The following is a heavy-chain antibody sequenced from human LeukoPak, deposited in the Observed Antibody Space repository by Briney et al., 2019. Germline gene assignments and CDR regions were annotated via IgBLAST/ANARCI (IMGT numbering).Heavy chain of an antibody. CDR1: GFTFSDYY. J-gene: IGHJ4*02. V-gene: IGHV3-11*04. Sequence: GGSLRLSCAASGFTFSDYYMSWIRQAPGKGLEWVSYISTSGTAVYADSVKGRFTISRDNAKNSLYLQMNSLRVEDTAVYYCAKSPGGYSGPFGDWGQGTLVTVSS. D-gene: IGHD5-12*01. CDR3: AKSPGGYSGPFGD. CDR2: ISTSGTAV.